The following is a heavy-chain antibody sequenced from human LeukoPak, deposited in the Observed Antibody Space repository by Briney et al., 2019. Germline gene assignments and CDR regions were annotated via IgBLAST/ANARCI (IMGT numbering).Heavy chain of an antibody. V-gene: IGHV3-7*03. CDR2: IKEDGSEK. CDR1: GFTVSSTW. CDR3: ASCPFNCQSEHDAFDI. Sequence: GRSLRLSCAAAGFTVSSTWIGSARQPPGRGRGWVANIKEDGSEKYYVECVKGRFTVSRDNAKNKLYLQMNSLRAEDTAVYYCASCPFNCQSEHDAFDIWGQGTMVTVSS. J-gene: IGHJ3*02. D-gene: IGHD1-20*01.